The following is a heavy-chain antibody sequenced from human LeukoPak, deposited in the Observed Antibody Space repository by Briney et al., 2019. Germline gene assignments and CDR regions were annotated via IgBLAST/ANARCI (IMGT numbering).Heavy chain of an antibody. CDR2: IRGSGDNT. CDR3: AKGSNYYGSETYYNLDY. CDR1: GFTFSSYG. V-gene: IGHV3-23*01. Sequence: GGSLRLSCAASGFTFSSYGMSWVRQAPGKGLEWVSAIRGSGDNTYYADSEKGRLSISRDNSKNTLYLQMNSLRAEDTAVYYCAKGSNYYGSETYYNLDYWGQGTLVTVSP. D-gene: IGHD3-10*01. J-gene: IGHJ4*02.